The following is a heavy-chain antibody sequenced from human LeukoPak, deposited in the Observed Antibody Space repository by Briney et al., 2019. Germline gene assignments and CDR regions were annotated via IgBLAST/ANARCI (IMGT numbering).Heavy chain of an antibody. CDR2: IIPIFGTA. CDR1: GGTFSSYA. J-gene: IGHJ3*02. CDR3: AHRIVVPAARTDAFDI. V-gene: IGHV1-69*13. Sequence: SVKVSCKASGGTFSSYAISWVRQAPGQGLEWMGGIIPIFGTANYAQKFQGRVTITADESTGTAYMELSSLRSEDTAVYYCAHRIVVPAARTDAFDIWGQGTMVTVSS. D-gene: IGHD2-2*01.